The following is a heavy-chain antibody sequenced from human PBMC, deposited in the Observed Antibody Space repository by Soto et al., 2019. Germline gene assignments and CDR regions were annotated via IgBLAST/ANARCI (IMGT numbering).Heavy chain of an antibody. D-gene: IGHD2-8*01. CDR2: ITGSGRDT. Sequence: GSLRLSCAASGFTFRNNVLSWVRQAPGKGLDWVSGITGSGRDTYYADSVKGRFTISRDNSKNMVFLQMNSLRAEDTALYYCAKNGLDNSPSAIDSWGPGLLVTVSS. V-gene: IGHV3-23*01. CDR3: AKNGLDNSPSAIDS. J-gene: IGHJ4*02. CDR1: GFTFRNNV.